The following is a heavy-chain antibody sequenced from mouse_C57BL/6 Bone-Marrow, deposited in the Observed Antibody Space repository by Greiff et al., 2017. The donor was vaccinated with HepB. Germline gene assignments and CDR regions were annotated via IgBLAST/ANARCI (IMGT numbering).Heavy chain of an antibody. J-gene: IGHJ3*01. CDR1: GYTFTSYW. V-gene: IGHV1-50*01. Sequence: VQLQQPGAELVKPGASVKLSCKASGYTFTSYWMQWVKQRPGQGLEWIGEIDPSDSYTNYNQKFKGKATLTVDTSSSTAYMQLSSLTSEDSAVYFCASFITTVVPVGFAYWGQGTLVTVSA. CDR3: ASFITTVVPVGFAY. D-gene: IGHD1-1*01. CDR2: IDPSDSYT.